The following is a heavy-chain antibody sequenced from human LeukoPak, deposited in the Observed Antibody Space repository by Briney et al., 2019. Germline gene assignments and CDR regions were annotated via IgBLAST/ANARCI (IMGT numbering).Heavy chain of an antibody. CDR2: IYYSGST. CDR1: GGSISSYY. D-gene: IGHD6-19*01. CDR3: ARARYSSGWHFDY. V-gene: IGHV4-59*01. Sequence: KTSETLSLTCTVSGGSISSYYWSWIRQPPGKGLEWIGYIYYSGSTNYNPSLKSRVTISVDASKNQFSLKLSSVTAADTAVYYCARARYSSGWHFDYWGQGTLVTVSS. J-gene: IGHJ4*02.